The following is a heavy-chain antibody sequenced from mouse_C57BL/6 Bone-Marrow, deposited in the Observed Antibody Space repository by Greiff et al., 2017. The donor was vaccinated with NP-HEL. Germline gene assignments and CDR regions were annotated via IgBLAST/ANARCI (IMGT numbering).Heavy chain of an antibody. CDR2: IYPRSGNT. Sequence: QVHVKQSGAELARPGASVKLSCKASGYTFTRYGISWVKQRTGQGLEWIGEIYPRSGNTYYNEKFKGKATLTADKSSSTAYMELRSLTSEDSAVYVCARGFWYFDVWGTGTTVTVSS. CDR1: GYTFTRYG. V-gene: IGHV1-81*01. CDR3: ARGFWYFDV. J-gene: IGHJ1*03.